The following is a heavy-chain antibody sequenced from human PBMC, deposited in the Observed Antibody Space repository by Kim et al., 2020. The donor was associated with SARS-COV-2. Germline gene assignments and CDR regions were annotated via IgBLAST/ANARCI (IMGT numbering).Heavy chain of an antibody. V-gene: IGHV3-23*01. Sequence: SVKGRFTISRDDSKNTLYLQMDSLRAEDTAVYYCAKKLFPGGGSWYFDVWGRGTLVTVSS. CDR3: AKKLFPGGGSWYFDV. J-gene: IGHJ2*01. D-gene: IGHD1-1*01.